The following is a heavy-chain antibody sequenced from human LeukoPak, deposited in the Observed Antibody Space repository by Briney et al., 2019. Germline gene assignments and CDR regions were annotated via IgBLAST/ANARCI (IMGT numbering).Heavy chain of an antibody. CDR3: ARYSPLHRPYSSGYSSFDY. CDR2: INHSGST. D-gene: IGHD3-22*01. Sequence: SETLSLTCAVYGGSFSGYYWSWIRQPPGKGLERIGEINHSGSTNYNPSLKSRVTISVDTSKNQFSLKLSSVTAADTAVYYCARYSPLHRPYSSGYSSFDYWGQGTLVTVSS. CDR1: GGSFSGYY. J-gene: IGHJ4*02. V-gene: IGHV4-34*01.